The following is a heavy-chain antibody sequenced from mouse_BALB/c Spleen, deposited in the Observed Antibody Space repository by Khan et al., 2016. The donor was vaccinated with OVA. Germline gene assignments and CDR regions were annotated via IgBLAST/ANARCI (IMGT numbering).Heavy chain of an antibody. V-gene: IGHV5-6*01. D-gene: IGHD2-3*01. J-gene: IGHJ4*01. CDR2: ISSSGSYT. CDR1: GFTFSSYG. CDR3: TSKGVSYDGSYRPMDY. Sequence: EVELVESGGDLVKPGGSLKLSCAASGFTFSSYGMSWVRQTPDKRLEWVATISSSGSYTYYPDSVKGRFTISRANAKNPLYLQMSSLKSEDTAMYYGTSKGVSYDGSYRPMDYWGQGTSVTVSS.